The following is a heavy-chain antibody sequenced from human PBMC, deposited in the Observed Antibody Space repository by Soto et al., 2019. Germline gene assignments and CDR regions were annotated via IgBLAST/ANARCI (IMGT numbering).Heavy chain of an antibody. J-gene: IGHJ6*03. D-gene: IGHD3-9*01. V-gene: IGHV4-59*08. Sequence: QVQLQESGPGQVKPSETLSLTCTVSGDSMTYSYWSWIRLLPGKGLEWVGYIYYSGSTSYNPSLRRRVIRSVDTSKRQFSLQLKSVTAADTAIYYCARTFLGPDILADQFVDYYYYMDVWGQGTTVTVSS. CDR3: ARTFLGPDILADQFVDYYYYMDV. CDR2: IYYSGST. CDR1: GDSMTYSY.